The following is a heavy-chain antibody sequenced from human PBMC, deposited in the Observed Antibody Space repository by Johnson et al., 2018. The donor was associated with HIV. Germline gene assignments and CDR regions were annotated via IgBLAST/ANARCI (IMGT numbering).Heavy chain of an antibody. V-gene: IGHV3-13*01. CDR3: ARTSSGWFYAFDI. D-gene: IGHD6-19*01. CDR1: GFIFSSYD. CDR2: IGTAGDT. Sequence: MQLVESGGGLVQPGGSLRLSCAASGFIFSSYDMHWVRQATGRGLEWVSGIGTAGDTYYADSVKGRFTISRDNSKNTLYLQMNSLRAEDTAVYYCARTSSGWFYAFDIWGQGTMVTVSS. J-gene: IGHJ3*02.